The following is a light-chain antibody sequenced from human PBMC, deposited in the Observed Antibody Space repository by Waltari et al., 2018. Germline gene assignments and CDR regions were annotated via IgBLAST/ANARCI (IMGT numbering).Light chain of an antibody. J-gene: IGKJ4*01. Sequence: EIVMTQSPATLSVSPGERATLSCRASQSVDSHVAWYKQEPGQAPRLLIYVASTRATDIPARFCGSGSGTEFTLTISSLQSEDSGVYYCQHYENWPHTFGGGTKVEIK. CDR2: VAS. CDR3: QHYENWPHT. CDR1: QSVDSH. V-gene: IGKV3-15*01.